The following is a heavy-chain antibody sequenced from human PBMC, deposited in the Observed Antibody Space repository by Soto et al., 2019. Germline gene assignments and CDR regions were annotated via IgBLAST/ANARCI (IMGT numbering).Heavy chain of an antibody. CDR1: GGTFSSYA. D-gene: IGHD2-2*01. V-gene: IGHV1-69*13. Sequence: GASVKVSCKASGGTFSSYAISWVRQAPGQGLEWMGGIIPIFGTANYAQKFQGRVTITADESTSTAYMELRSLRSDDTAVYYCARGHCSSTSCPYYFDYWGQGTLVTVSS. CDR3: ARGHCSSTSCPYYFDY. CDR2: IIPIFGTA. J-gene: IGHJ4*02.